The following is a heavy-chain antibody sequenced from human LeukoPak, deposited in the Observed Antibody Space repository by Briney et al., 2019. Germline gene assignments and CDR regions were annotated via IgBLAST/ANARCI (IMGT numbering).Heavy chain of an antibody. CDR1: GGSISSSSYY. CDR3: ARLNLPRMAARYSSGWYPSY. CDR2: IYYSGST. J-gene: IGHJ4*02. V-gene: IGHV4-39*01. D-gene: IGHD6-19*01. Sequence: SETLSLACTVSGGSISSSSYYWGWIRQPPGKGLEWIGSIYYSGSTYYNPSLKSRVTISVDTSKNQFSLKLSSVTAADTAVYYCARLNLPRMAARYSSGWYPSYWGQGTLVTVSS.